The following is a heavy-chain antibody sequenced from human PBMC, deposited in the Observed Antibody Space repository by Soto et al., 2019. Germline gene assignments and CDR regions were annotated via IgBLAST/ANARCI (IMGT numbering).Heavy chain of an antibody. D-gene: IGHD6-19*01. V-gene: IGHV3-23*01. CDR3: AMAERSSG. CDR1: GFTFSSYD. CDR2: ISGSGGAT. J-gene: IGHJ4*02. Sequence: EVQRLESGGGLVQPGGSLRLSCAASGFTFSSYDMNWVRQAPGKGLEWGSAISGSGGATYYADSVKVRCTISRDNSKNTLYLQMSLLRADDTAVYYCAMAERSSGWGQGTLVTLSS.